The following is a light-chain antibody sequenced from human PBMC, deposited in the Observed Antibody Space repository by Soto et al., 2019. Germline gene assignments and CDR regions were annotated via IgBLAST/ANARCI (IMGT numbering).Light chain of an antibody. CDR1: QSVSSY. CDR2: DAS. V-gene: IGKV3-11*01. J-gene: IGKJ5*01. Sequence: EIVLTQSPATLSLSPGERATLSCRASQSVSSYLVWYLQKPGQAPRLLIYDASNRATGIPARFSGGGSGTDFTLTISTLEPEDFAVYYCQQRTNWPITFGQGTRLEIK. CDR3: QQRTNWPIT.